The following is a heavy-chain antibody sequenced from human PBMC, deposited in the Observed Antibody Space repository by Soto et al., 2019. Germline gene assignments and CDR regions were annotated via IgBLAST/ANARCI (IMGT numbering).Heavy chain of an antibody. CDR2: IYYSGST. J-gene: IGHJ6*02. CDR1: GGSISSGDYY. V-gene: IGHV4-30-4*01. CDR3: ARVRYCSGGSCYSGYYYYGMDV. D-gene: IGHD2-15*01. Sequence: SETLSLTCTVSGGSISSGDYYWSWIRQPPGKGLEWIGYIYYSGSTYYNPSLKSRVTISVDTSKNQFSLKLSSVTAADTAVYYCARVRYCSGGSCYSGYYYYGMDVWGQGTTVTVSS.